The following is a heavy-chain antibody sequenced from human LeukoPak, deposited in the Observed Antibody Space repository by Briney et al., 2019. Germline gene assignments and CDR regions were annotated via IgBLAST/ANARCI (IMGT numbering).Heavy chain of an antibody. CDR2: IDWDDDK. Sequence: SGPALVKPTQTLTLTCTFSGFSLSTSGMCVSWIRQPPGKALERLARIDWDDDKFYSTSLKTRLTISKDTSKNQVVLTMTNMDPVDTATYYCARIPAGYNSPRGYYYNMDVWGQGTTVTVSS. J-gene: IGHJ6*03. V-gene: IGHV2-70*17. D-gene: IGHD6-13*01. CDR1: GFSLSTSGMC. CDR3: ARIPAGYNSPRGYYYNMDV.